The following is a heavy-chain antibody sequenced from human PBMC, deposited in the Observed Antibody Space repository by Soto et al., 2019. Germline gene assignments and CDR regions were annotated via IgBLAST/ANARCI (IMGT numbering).Heavy chain of an antibody. J-gene: IGHJ4*02. CDR2: ISYAGSNK. CDR1: GFTFSSYA. D-gene: IGHD3-3*01. CDR3: ARDPGGTDFAEWTYYFDY. V-gene: IGHV3-30-3*01. Sequence: QVQLVESGGGVVQPGRSLRLSCAASGFTFSSYAMHWVRQAPGKGLEWVALISYAGSNKYYADSVKGRFTISRDNSKNTLYLQMTLLRAEDTAVYYCARDPGGTDFAEWTYYFDYWGQGTLVTVSS.